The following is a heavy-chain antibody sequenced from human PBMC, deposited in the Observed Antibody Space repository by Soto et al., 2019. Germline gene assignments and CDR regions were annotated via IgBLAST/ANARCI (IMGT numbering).Heavy chain of an antibody. V-gene: IGHV3-30*18. J-gene: IGHJ4*02. CDR1: GFTFSSYG. Sequence: GGSLRLSCAASGFTFSSYGMHWVRQAPGKGLEWVAVISYDGSNKYYADSVKGRFTISRDNSKNTLYLQMNSLRAEDTAVYYCAKEPFEYWGQGTLVTVSS. CDR3: AKEPFEY. CDR2: ISYDGSNK.